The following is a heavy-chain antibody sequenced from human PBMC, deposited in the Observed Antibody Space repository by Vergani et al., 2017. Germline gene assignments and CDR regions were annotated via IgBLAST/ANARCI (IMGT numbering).Heavy chain of an antibody. CDR2: IHTGGST. CDR3: ARSRPYCTSGSCTAI. Sequence: QVKLQESGPGLLKPSQTLSLTCTVSGESIRSGSHHWSWIRQPAGKGPEWIGHIHTGGSTDLNPSFKSRVSISVDTSKSQFSLKLNSVTVADTAVYYCARSRPYCTSGSCTAIWGQGTLVTVSS. D-gene: IGHD2-15*01. CDR1: GESIRSGSHH. J-gene: IGHJ4*02. V-gene: IGHV4-61*02.